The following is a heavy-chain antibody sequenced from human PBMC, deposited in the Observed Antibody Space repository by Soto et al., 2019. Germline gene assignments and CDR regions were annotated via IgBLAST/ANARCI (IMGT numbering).Heavy chain of an antibody. Sequence: ASVKVSCKASGYTFTSYGISWVRQAPGQALEWMGWISAYNVNTNHAQKLHGRVTMTTDTSTSTTYMELRSLRSDDTAAHYGARDWWASSYGQLLVDYWGQGFLVTVSS. CDR3: ARDWWASSYGQLLVDY. CDR2: ISAYNVNT. J-gene: IGHJ4*01. D-gene: IGHD5-18*01. V-gene: IGHV1-18*04. CDR1: GYTFTSYG.